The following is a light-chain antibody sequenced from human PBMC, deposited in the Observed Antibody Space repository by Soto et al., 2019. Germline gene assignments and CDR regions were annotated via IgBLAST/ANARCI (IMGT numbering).Light chain of an antibody. CDR2: GDS. CDR1: GSNIGAGYD. Sequence: QSVLTQPHSVSGAPGQRVTISCTGSGSNIGAGYDVHWYQHRPGTAPKLLVFGDSHRPSGVPDRFSGSKSGTSASLAITGLQAEDEGDYYCQSYDSTLDARYVFGTGTQLTVL. J-gene: IGLJ1*01. CDR3: QSYDSTLDARYV. V-gene: IGLV1-40*01.